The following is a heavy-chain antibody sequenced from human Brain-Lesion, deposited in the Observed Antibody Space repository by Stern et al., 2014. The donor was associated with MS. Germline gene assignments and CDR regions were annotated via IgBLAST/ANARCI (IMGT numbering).Heavy chain of an antibody. Sequence: EVQLEESGGGLVQPGGSLRLSCAASGFNFSNYWMHWVRQFPEKGLFWVSQINRDGSDTSYADSVKGRFSISRDNIRNMLYLRMTSLRAEDTAVYYCARGVGDYWGQGARVTVSS. CDR1: GFNFSNYW. CDR2: INRDGSDT. D-gene: IGHD3-16*01. J-gene: IGHJ4*02. V-gene: IGHV3-74*02. CDR3: ARGVGDY.